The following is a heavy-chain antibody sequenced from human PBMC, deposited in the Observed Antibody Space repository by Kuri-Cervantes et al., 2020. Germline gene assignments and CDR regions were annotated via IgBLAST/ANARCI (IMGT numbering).Heavy chain of an antibody. CDR3: ANQPPQRRVIPDYYGMDV. CDR1: GYTFTSYD. Sequence: ASVKVSCKASGYTFTSYDINWVRQATGQGLEWMGWMNPNSGNTGYAQKFQGRVTMTRNTSISTAYMELSSLRSEDTAVYYCANQPPQRRVIPDYYGMDVWGQGTTVTVSS. V-gene: IGHV1-8*01. CDR2: MNPNSGNT. J-gene: IGHJ6*02. D-gene: IGHD3-10*01.